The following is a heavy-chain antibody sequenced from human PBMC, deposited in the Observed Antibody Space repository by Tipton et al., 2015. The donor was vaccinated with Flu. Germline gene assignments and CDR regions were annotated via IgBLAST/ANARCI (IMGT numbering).Heavy chain of an antibody. CDR3: ARKEAIWFGESMYGMDV. J-gene: IGHJ6*02. CDR2: IYTSGST. CDR1: GGSISSGSYY. Sequence: TLSLTCTVSGGSISSGSYYWSWIRQPAGKGLEWIGRIYTSGSTNYNPSLKSRVTISVDTSKNQFSLKLSSVTAADTAVYYCARKEAIWFGESMYGMDVWGQGTTVTVSS. V-gene: IGHV4-61*02. D-gene: IGHD3-10*01.